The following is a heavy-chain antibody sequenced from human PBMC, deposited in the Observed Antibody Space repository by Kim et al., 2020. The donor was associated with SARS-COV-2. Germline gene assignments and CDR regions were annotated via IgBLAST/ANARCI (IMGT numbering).Heavy chain of an antibody. J-gene: IGHJ4*02. D-gene: IGHD1-26*01. CDR1: GFTFNTYG. Sequence: GGSLRLSCAASGFTFNTYGMSWVRQAPGKGLEWVSGISGSGSGTNYADSVKGRFTISRDNSKNTLYLQMNSLRAEDTAVYYCAKLVGARWDDYWGQGTLVTVSS. CDR2: ISGSGSGT. V-gene: IGHV3-23*01. CDR3: AKLVGARWDDY.